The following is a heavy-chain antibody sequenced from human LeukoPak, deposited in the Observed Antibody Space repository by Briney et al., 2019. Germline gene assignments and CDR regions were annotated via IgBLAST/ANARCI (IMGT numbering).Heavy chain of an antibody. CDR3: ARLYSSGWYGLVY. CDR2: IYTSGST. CDR1: GGSISSGNYC. J-gene: IGHJ4*02. V-gene: IGHV4-61*02. D-gene: IGHD6-19*01. Sequence: MTSETLSLTCTVSGGSISSGNYCWNWIRQPAGKGLEWIGRIYTSGSTYYNPSLKSRVTISVDTSKNQFSLKLSSVTAADTAVYYCARLYSSGWYGLVYWGQGTLVTVSS.